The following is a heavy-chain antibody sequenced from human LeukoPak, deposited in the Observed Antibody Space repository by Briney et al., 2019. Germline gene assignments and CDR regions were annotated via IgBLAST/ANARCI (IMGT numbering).Heavy chain of an antibody. CDR1: GFTFSSYG. J-gene: IGHJ2*01. CDR2: IRYAGSNK. Sequence: GGSLRPSRAASGFTFSSYGMHLVRQAPGKWLEWVAFIRYAGSNKYYADSVKGRFTISRNNPKATLYLQMHSLRPEDTPVYYCAKDVERIAAAGPYWYFDLWGRGNLVTVSS. CDR3: AKDVERIAAAGPYWYFDL. D-gene: IGHD6-13*01. V-gene: IGHV3-30*02.